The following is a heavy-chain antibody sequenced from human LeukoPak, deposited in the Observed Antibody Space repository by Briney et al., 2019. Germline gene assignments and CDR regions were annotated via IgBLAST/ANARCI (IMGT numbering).Heavy chain of an antibody. CDR2: IIPIFDTT. J-gene: IGHJ5*02. D-gene: IGHD2-2*01. Sequence: SVKVSFKTSGGTFSIYAISWVRQAPGQGLEWMGGIIPIFDTTNYAQKFQGRVTVTTDESTSTAHMELSSLTSEDTAVYYCARVSRDIVLVPAAIRGWFDPWGQGTLVTVSS. V-gene: IGHV1-69*05. CDR1: GGTFSIYA. CDR3: ARVSRDIVLVPAAIRGWFDP.